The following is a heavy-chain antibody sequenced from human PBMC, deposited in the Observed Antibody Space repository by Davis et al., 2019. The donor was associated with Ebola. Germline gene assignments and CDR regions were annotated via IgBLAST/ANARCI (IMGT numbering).Heavy chain of an antibody. V-gene: IGHV3-23*01. J-gene: IGHJ4*02. D-gene: IGHD4-17*01. CDR3: AKGYYGDYV. CDR1: GFTLSNYA. Sequence: GGSLRLSCSASGFTLSNYAMTWVRQAPGKGLEWVSTVSGGGGSTYYPDSVKGRFTIYRDNSRNTLYLQMNSLRAEDTARYYCAKGYYGDYVWGQGTLVIVSS. CDR2: VSGGGGST.